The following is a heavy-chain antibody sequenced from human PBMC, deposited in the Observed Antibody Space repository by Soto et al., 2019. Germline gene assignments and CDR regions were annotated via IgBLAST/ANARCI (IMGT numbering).Heavy chain of an antibody. J-gene: IGHJ4*02. CDR1: GFTVSNNY. V-gene: IGHV3-66*01. CDR3: ARDLGAVADY. D-gene: IGHD6-19*01. Sequence: PGGSLRLSCAASGFTVSNNYMSWVRQAPGKGLEWVSVIYSGGVTYYADSVKGRFTISRDNSKNTLYPQMNSLRAEDTTIYYCARDLGAVADYWGQGTLVTVSS. CDR2: IYSGGVT.